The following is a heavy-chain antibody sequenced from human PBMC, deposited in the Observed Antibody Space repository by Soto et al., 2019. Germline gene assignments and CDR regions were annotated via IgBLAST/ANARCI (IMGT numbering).Heavy chain of an antibody. V-gene: IGHV3-30-3*01. D-gene: IGHD3-22*01. CDR2: ISYDGSNK. J-gene: IGHJ5*02. CDR3: AGFNYYDSSGYHS. Sequence: GGSLRLSCAASGFTFSSYAMHWVRQAPGKGLEWVAVISYDGSNKYYADSVKGRFTISRDNSKNTLYLQMNSLRAEDTAVYYCAGFNYYDSSGYHSWGKGTLVTAYS. CDR1: GFTFSSYA.